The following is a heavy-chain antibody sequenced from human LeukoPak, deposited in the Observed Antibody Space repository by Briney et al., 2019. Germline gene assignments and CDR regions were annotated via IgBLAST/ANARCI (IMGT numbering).Heavy chain of an antibody. CDR2: IYYSGST. D-gene: IGHD5-24*01. CDR1: GGSISSSSYY. J-gene: IGHJ6*02. V-gene: IGHV4-39*01. Sequence: SETLSLTCTVSGGSISSSSYYWGWIRQPPGKGLEWIGSIYYSGSTYYNPSLKSRVTISVDTSKNQFSLKLSSVTAADTAVYYCARLRAYKNYYYGMDVWGQGTTVTVSS. CDR3: ARLRAYKNYYYGMDV.